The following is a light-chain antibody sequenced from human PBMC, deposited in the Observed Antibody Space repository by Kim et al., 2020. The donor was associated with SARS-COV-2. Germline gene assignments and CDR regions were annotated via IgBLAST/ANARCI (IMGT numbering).Light chain of an antibody. CDR1: QSVSSD. CDR3: QKYYNLIT. CDR2: GAS. J-gene: IGKJ5*01. V-gene: IGKV3-15*01. Sequence: EIVMTQSPATLSVSPGERATLSCRASQSVSSDLAWYQHKPGQAPRLLIYGASTRATGLPARFSGSGSGTEFTLTISSLQSEDSAVYYCQKYYNLITFGQGTRLEIK.